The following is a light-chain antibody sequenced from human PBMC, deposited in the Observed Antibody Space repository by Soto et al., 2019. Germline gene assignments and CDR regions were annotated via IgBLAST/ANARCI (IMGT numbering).Light chain of an antibody. CDR3: SSYTSSSPPV. J-gene: IGLJ2*01. CDR1: SSDVGGYNY. V-gene: IGLV2-14*01. Sequence: QSALTQPASVSGSPGQSITISCTGTSSDVGGYNYVSWYQQHPVKAPKLMIYDVSNRPSGVSNRFSGSKSGNTASLTISGLQAEDEADYYCSSYTSSSPPVFGGGTKLTVL. CDR2: DVS.